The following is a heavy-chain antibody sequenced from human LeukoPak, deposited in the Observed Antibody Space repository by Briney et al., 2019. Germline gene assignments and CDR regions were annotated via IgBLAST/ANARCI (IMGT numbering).Heavy chain of an antibody. V-gene: IGHV4-39*01. CDR1: GFTFSSYSMN. Sequence: GSLRLSCAASGFTFSSYSMNWVRQPPGKGLEWIGSIYYSGSTYYNPSLKSRVTISVDTSKNQFSLKVSSVTAADTAFYYCARHPSSSGLYYFDYWGQGTLVTVSS. D-gene: IGHD6-19*01. J-gene: IGHJ4*02. CDR2: IYYSGST. CDR3: ARHPSSSGLYYFDY.